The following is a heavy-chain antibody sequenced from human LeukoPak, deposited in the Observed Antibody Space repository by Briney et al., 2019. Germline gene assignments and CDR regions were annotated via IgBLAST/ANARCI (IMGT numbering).Heavy chain of an antibody. CDR1: GFTFSSYE. V-gene: IGHV3-48*03. CDR3: AELGITMIGGV. CDR2: ISSSGSTI. D-gene: IGHD3-10*02. J-gene: IGHJ6*04. Sequence: QSGGSLRLSCAASGFTFSSYEMNWVRQAPGKGLEWVSYISSSGSTIYYADSVKGRFTITRHNAKNSLYLQMNSLRAEDTAVYYCAELGITMIGGVWGKGTTVTVSS.